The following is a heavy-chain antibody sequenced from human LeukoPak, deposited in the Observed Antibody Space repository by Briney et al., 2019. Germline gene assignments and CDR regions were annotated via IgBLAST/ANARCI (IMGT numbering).Heavy chain of an antibody. D-gene: IGHD4-23*01. J-gene: IGHJ4*02. CDR2: IHPNSGKT. CDR3: ARGHYGGNRYFDI. V-gene: IGHV1-8*01. Sequence: GVSVKVSCKASGYTFRRYEINWVRQAPGQRLEWVGWIHPNSGKTGYAQKFQGRVTMTRDTSTETAFMELSSLKFDDTAIFYCARGHYGGNRYFDIWGQGTLVTVSS. CDR1: GYTFRRYE.